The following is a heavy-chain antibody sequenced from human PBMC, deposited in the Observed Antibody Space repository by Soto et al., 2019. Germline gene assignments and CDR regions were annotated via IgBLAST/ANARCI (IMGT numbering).Heavy chain of an antibody. Sequence: QVQLVQSGAEVKKPGASVKVSCKASGYTFTGYYMHWVRQAPGQGLEWMGWINPNSGGTNYAQKFQGRVTMTRDTSISTAYMELSRLRSDDTAVYYCAREPHGIYCSSTSCSPVLYNWFDPWGQGTLVTVSS. CDR1: GYTFTGYY. CDR2: INPNSGGT. V-gene: IGHV1-2*02. J-gene: IGHJ5*02. D-gene: IGHD2-2*01. CDR3: AREPHGIYCSSTSCSPVLYNWFDP.